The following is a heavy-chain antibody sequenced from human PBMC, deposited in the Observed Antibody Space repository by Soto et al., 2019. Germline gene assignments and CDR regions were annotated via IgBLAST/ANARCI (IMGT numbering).Heavy chain of an antibody. CDR2: IKQDGSER. J-gene: IGHJ4*02. D-gene: IGHD2-8*01. V-gene: IGHV3-7*05. CDR1: EFTYSDFW. Sequence: EGSLRLSCAASEFTYSDFWVTWVRQAPGKGLEWVANIKQDGSERYYVDSVKGRFTISRDNAKNSLFLQMNSLRAEDTAVYYCARSEVYSFDFWGQGTLVTVSS. CDR3: ARSEVYSFDF.